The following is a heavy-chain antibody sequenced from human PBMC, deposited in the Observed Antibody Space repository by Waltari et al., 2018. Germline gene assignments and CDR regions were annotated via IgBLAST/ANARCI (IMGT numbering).Heavy chain of an antibody. CDR2: VYYSGGT. D-gene: IGHD6-13*01. Sequence: QLQLQESGPGLVKPSETLSLTCTVSGGSISSSSYYWGWIRQPPGKGLEWIGGVYYSGGTYYNPSLKSRVTISVDTSKNQYSLKLSSVTAADTAVYYCARLIAAAGTAHDYYYYYMDVWGKGTTVTISS. J-gene: IGHJ6*03. CDR1: GGSISSSSYY. CDR3: ARLIAAAGTAHDYYYYYMDV. V-gene: IGHV4-39*07.